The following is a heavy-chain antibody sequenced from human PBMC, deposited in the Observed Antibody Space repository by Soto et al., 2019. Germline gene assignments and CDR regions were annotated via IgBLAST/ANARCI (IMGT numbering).Heavy chain of an antibody. J-gene: IGHJ6*02. Sequence: SETLSLTCTVSGGSISSGGYYWSWIRQHPGKGLEWIGYIYYSGSTYYNPSLKRRVTISVDTSKNQFSLKLSSVTAADTAVYYCARVESYYYYYGMDVWGQGTTVTVSS. V-gene: IGHV4-31*03. CDR2: IYYSGST. CDR3: ARVESYYYYYGMDV. CDR1: GGSISSGGYY.